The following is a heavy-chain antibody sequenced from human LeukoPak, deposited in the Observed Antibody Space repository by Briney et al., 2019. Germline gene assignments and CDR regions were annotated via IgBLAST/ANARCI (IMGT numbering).Heavy chain of an antibody. D-gene: IGHD3-9*01. CDR3: ARDLDWILFAY. CDR2: IRPEGTTT. Sequence: GGSLRLSCAASGFTFSTYWMHWVRQAPGKGLVWVSRIRPEGTTTAYADSVKGRFTISRDNAKNTLFLQMNSLNAEDTAVYYCARDLDWILFAYWGQGTLVTVSS. CDR1: GFTFSTYW. J-gene: IGHJ4*02. V-gene: IGHV3-74*03.